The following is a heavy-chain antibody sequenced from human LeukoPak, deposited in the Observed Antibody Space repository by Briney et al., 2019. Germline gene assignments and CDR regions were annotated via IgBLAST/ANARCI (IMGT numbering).Heavy chain of an antibody. Sequence: SETLSLTCTVSGGSIRSSNYYWGWIRQPPGKGLEWIGSMYSGGSTYYNPSLKSRVTISVDTSKNQFSLKLSSVTAADTAVYYCARGFLVPANNWFDPWGQGTLVTVSS. CDR2: MYSGGST. D-gene: IGHD2-2*01. V-gene: IGHV4-39*07. CDR3: ARGFLVPANNWFDP. CDR1: GGSIRSSNYY. J-gene: IGHJ5*02.